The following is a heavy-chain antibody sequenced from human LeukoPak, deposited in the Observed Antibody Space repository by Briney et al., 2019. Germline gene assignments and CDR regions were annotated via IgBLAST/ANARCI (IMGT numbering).Heavy chain of an antibody. CDR3: ARDGVGYYDSSGYYYFQH. CDR1: GYTFTGYY. D-gene: IGHD3-22*01. J-gene: IGHJ1*01. V-gene: IGHV1-2*02. Sequence: GASVKVSCKASGYTFTGYYMHWVRQAPGQGXXWMGWINPNSXXTNYAQKFQGRVTMTRDTSISTAYMELSRLRSDDTAVYYCARDGVGYYDSSGYYYFQHWGQGTLVTVSS. CDR2: INPNSXXT.